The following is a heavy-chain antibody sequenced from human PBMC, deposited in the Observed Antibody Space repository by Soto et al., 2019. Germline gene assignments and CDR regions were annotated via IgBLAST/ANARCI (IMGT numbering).Heavy chain of an antibody. CDR1: GFTFISYW. CDR2: IKQDGSEE. V-gene: IGHV3-7*01. CDR3: ARIAASGRGWDV. J-gene: IGHJ6*02. D-gene: IGHD6-13*01. Sequence: EVQLVESGGGLVQPGGSLRLSCVDSGFTFISYWMSWVRQARVKGLEWVGNIKQDGSEENYVDSVKGRFTISRDNAKNSMYLQMNSLRAEDTAVYYCARIAASGRGWDVWGQGTTVVVSS.